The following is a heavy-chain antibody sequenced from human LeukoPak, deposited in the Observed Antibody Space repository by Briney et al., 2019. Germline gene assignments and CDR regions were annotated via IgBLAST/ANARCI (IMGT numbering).Heavy chain of an antibody. CDR1: GFTVSSNS. Sequence: GGSLRLSCAASGFTVSSNSMSWVRQAPGKGLEWVSVIYSGGSTYYADSVKGRFTISRDNSKNTLYLQMNSLRAEDTAVYYCARAYDFQTGLDYWGQGTLVTVSS. J-gene: IGHJ4*02. CDR3: ARAYDFQTGLDY. CDR2: IYSGGST. V-gene: IGHV3-53*01. D-gene: IGHD3-3*01.